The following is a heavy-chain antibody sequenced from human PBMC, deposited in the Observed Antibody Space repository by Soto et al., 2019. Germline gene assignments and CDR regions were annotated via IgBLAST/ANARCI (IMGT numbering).Heavy chain of an antibody. J-gene: IGHJ3*02. CDR2: ISPNSGGT. CDR3: ARQRKGAAAGPVDAFDI. D-gene: IGHD6-13*01. V-gene: IGHV1-2*02. Sequence: ASVKVSCKASGYTFTVYYMHWVRQAPGQGLEWMGWISPNSGGTFAAQKFQGRVTMTRDTSVNMAYMELTSLKSDDTAVYYCARQRKGAAAGPVDAFDIWGQGTMVTVSS. CDR1: GYTFTVYY.